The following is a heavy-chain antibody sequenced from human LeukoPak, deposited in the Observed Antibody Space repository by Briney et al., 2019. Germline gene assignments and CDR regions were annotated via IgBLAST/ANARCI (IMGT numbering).Heavy chain of an antibody. D-gene: IGHD6-19*01. V-gene: IGHV3-23*01. CDR1: GFTFSYYW. CDR2: ISGSGGST. Sequence: GGSLRLSCAASGFTFSYYWMHWVRQAPGKGLEWVSAISGSGGSTYYADSVKCRFTISRDNSKNTLYLQMNSLRAEDTAVYYCAKDRSSSGWYHWFDPWGQGTLVTVSS. CDR3: AKDRSSSGWYHWFDP. J-gene: IGHJ5*02.